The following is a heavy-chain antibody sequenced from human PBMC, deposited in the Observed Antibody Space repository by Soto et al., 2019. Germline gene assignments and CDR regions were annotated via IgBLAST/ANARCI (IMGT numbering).Heavy chain of an antibody. D-gene: IGHD2-15*01. CDR2: IYYSGST. CDR3: ARVERSVVAATEYYYMDV. V-gene: IGHV4-39*07. CDR1: GGSISSSIYY. J-gene: IGHJ6*03. Sequence: SETLSLTCTVSGGSISSSIYYWGWIRQPPGKGLEWIGSIYYSGSTYYNPSLKSRVTISVDTSKNQFSLKLSSVTAADTAVYYCARVERSVVAATEYYYMDVWGKGTTVTVSS.